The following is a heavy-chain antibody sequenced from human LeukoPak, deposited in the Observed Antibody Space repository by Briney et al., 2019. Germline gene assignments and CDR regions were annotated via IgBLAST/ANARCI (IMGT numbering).Heavy chain of an antibody. J-gene: IGHJ4*02. D-gene: IGHD3-10*01. CDR2: IYTSGST. CDR3: ARSAYGSGSYNFDY. Sequence: PSETLSLTCTVSGGSISSYYWSWIRQPAGKGLEWIGRIYTSGSTNYSPSLKSRVTMSVDTSKNQFSLKLSSVTAADTAVYYCARSAYGSGSYNFDYWGQGTLVTVSS. V-gene: IGHV4-4*07. CDR1: GGSISSYY.